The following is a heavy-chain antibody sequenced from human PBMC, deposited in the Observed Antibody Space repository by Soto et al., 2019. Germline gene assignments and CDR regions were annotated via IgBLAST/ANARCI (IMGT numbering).Heavy chain of an antibody. CDR2: ISTFNGET. CDR3: ARDVGYCSSSTCLIDH. J-gene: IGHJ4*02. D-gene: IGHD2-2*01. Sequence: ASVKVSCKASGYTFNTYGISWVRQAPGQGLEWMGWISTFNGETRYAQKFQARVTVATDTSTTTGYMELRSLRSDDTAVYYCARDVGYCSSSTCLIDHWGQGTLVTSPQ. CDR1: GYTFNTYG. V-gene: IGHV1-18*01.